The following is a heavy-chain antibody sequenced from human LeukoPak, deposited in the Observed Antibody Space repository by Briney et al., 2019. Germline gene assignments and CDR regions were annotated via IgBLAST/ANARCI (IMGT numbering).Heavy chain of an antibody. J-gene: IGHJ4*02. CDR2: IYYSGST. V-gene: IGHV4-59*01. Sequence: PSETLSLTCTVSGGSISSYYWSWIRQPPGKGLEWIGYIYYSGSTNYNPSLKSRVTISVDTSKNQFSLKLSSVTAADTAVYYCAVVAGVIDYWGQGTLVTVSS. CDR3: AVVAGVIDY. CDR1: GGSISSYY. D-gene: IGHD6-19*01.